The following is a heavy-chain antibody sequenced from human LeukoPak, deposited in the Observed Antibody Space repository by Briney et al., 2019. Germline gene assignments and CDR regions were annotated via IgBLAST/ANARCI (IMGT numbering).Heavy chain of an antibody. J-gene: IGHJ1*01. CDR3: AKDQGYYGSGSYKEYFQH. V-gene: IGHV3-23*01. CDR2: ISGSGDST. D-gene: IGHD3-10*01. Sequence: GGSLRLSCAASGFIFSSYAMSWVRQAPGEGLEWVSAISGSGDSTYYADSVKGRFTISRDNSKNTLYLQLNSLRAEDTAVYYCAKDQGYYGSGSYKEYFQHWGQGTLVTVSS. CDR1: GFIFSSYA.